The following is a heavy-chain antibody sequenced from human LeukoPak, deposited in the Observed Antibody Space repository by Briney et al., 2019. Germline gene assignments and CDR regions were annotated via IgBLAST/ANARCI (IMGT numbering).Heavy chain of an antibody. CDR1: GGSISSSSYY. D-gene: IGHD3-16*02. Sequence: SSETLSLTCTVSGGSISSSSYYWGWIRQPPGKGLEWIGSIYYSGSTYYNPSLKSRVTISVDTSKNQFSLKLSSVTAADTAVYYCARGRYYDYVWGSYRYGVSADYWGQGTLVTVSS. J-gene: IGHJ4*02. CDR2: IYYSGST. V-gene: IGHV4-39*01. CDR3: ARGRYYDYVWGSYRYGVSADY.